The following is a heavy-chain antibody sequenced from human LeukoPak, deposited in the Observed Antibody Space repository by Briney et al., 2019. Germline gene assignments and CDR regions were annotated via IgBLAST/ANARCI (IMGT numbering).Heavy chain of an antibody. CDR2: INHSGTT. CDR1: GGSFSGYY. Sequence: SETLSLTCAVYGGSFSGYYWSWIRQPPGKGLEWIGEINHSGTTNYNPSLKSRVTISVDTSKNQFSLKLSSVTAADTAVYYCARVRDNNSSSSPGVRYYFDYWGQGTLVTVSS. D-gene: IGHD6-6*01. V-gene: IGHV4-34*01. CDR3: ARVRDNNSSSSPGVRYYFDY. J-gene: IGHJ4*02.